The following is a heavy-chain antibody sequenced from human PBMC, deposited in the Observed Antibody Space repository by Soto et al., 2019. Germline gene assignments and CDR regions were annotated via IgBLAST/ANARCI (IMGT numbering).Heavy chain of an antibody. CDR1: GGSISSYY. CDR2: IYYSGST. CDR3: ARVPAGGSFRFDP. Sequence: PSETLSLTCTVSGGSISSYYWSWIRQPPGKGLEWIGYIYYSGSTNYNPSLKSRVTISVDTSKNQFSLKLSSVTAADTAVYYCARVPAGGSFRFDPWGQGTLVTVSS. D-gene: IGHD1-26*01. V-gene: IGHV4-59*01. J-gene: IGHJ5*02.